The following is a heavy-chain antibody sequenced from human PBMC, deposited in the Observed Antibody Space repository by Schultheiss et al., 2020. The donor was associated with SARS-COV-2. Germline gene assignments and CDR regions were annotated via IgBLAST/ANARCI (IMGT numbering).Heavy chain of an antibody. D-gene: IGHD1-26*01. CDR2: ISAYNGNT. CDR1: GYTFTGYY. Sequence: ASVKVSCKASGYTFTGYYMHWVRQAPGQGLEWMGWISAYNGNTNYAQKFQGRVTMTRTTSISTAYMELSSLRSEDTAVYYCARDFSERGGSFSAYWGQGTLVTVSS. J-gene: IGHJ4*02. CDR3: ARDFSERGGSFSAY. V-gene: IGHV1-2*02.